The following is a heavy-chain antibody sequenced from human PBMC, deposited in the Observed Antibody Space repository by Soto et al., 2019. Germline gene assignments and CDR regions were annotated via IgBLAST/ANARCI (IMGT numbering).Heavy chain of an antibody. J-gene: IGHJ6*03. CDR3: ARSHDYGDYVHYYYYMDV. D-gene: IGHD4-17*01. CDR1: GGSFSGYY. Sequence: PSETLSLTCAVYGGSFSGYYWSWIRQPPGKGLEWIGEINHSGSTNYNPSLKSRVTIPVDTSKNQFSLKLSSVTAADTAVYYCARSHDYGDYVHYYYYMDVWGKGTTVTVSS. V-gene: IGHV4-34*01. CDR2: INHSGST.